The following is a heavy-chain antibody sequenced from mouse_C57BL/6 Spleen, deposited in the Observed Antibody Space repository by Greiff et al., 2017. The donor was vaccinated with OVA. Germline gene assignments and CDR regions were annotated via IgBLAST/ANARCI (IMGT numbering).Heavy chain of an antibody. J-gene: IGHJ2*01. CDR3: ASPYDYDGTFGY. D-gene: IGHD2-4*01. CDR2: ISSGSSTI. Sequence: LVESGGGLVKPGGSLKLSCAASGFTFSDYGMHWVRQAPEKGLEWVAYISSGSSTIYYADTVKGRFTISRDNAKNTLFLQMTSLRSEDTAMYYCASPYDYDGTFGYWGQGTTLTVSS. CDR1: GFTFSDYG. V-gene: IGHV5-17*01.